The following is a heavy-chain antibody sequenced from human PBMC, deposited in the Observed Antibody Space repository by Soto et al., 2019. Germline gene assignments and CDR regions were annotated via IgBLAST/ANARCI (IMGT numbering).Heavy chain of an antibody. CDR2: ISSSSSYI. Sequence: GGSLRLSCAASGFTFSSYSMNWVRQAPGKGLEWVSSISSSSSYIYYADSVKGRFTISRDNAKNSLYLQMNSLRAEDTAVYYCARDQDYGGNSFDYWGQGTLVTVSS. V-gene: IGHV3-21*01. CDR3: ARDQDYGGNSFDY. D-gene: IGHD4-17*01. J-gene: IGHJ4*02. CDR1: GFTFSSYS.